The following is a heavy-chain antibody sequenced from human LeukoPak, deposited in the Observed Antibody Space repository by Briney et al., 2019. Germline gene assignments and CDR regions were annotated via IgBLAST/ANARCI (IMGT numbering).Heavy chain of an antibody. V-gene: IGHV3-30*18. CDR3: AKVLWLGEPYRGQDFDY. CDR2: ISYDGSNK. D-gene: IGHD5-24*01. CDR1: GFTFSSYG. Sequence: HPGGSLRLSCAASGFTFSSYGMHWVRQAPGKGLEWVAVISYDGSNKYYADSVKGRFTISRDNSKNTLYLQMNSLIAEDTAVYYCAKVLWLGEPYRGQDFDYWGQGTLVTVSS. J-gene: IGHJ4*02.